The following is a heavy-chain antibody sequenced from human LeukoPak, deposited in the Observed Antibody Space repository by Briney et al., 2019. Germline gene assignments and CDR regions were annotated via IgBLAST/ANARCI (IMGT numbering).Heavy chain of an antibody. Sequence: KPSETLSLTCAVYGGSFSGYYWSWIRQPPGKGLEWIGEINHSGSTNYNPSLKSRVTISVDTSKNQFSLKLSSVTAADTAVYYCAGMVYAIQASDYWGQGTLVTVSS. D-gene: IGHD2-8*01. CDR1: GGSFSGYY. CDR3: AGMVYAIQASDY. J-gene: IGHJ4*02. V-gene: IGHV4-34*01. CDR2: INHSGST.